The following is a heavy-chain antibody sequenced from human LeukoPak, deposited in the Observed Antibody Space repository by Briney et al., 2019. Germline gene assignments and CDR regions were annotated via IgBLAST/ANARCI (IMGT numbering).Heavy chain of an antibody. Sequence: SETLSLTCAVYGGSFSGYYWSWIRQPPGKGLEWIGEINHSGSTNYNPSLKSRVTISVDTSKNQFSLKLSSVTAADTAAYYCAREDGYNLDDAFDIWGQGTMVTVSS. CDR1: GGSFSGYY. V-gene: IGHV4-34*01. D-gene: IGHD5-24*01. CDR2: INHSGST. J-gene: IGHJ3*02. CDR3: AREDGYNLDDAFDI.